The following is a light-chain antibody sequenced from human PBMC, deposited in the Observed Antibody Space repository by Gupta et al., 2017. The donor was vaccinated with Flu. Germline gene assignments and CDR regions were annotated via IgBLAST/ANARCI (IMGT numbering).Light chain of an antibody. CDR3: TAWEYTTDQQV. J-gene: IGLJ2*01. CDR2: EDT. Sequence: GKTARMNCGGNDIGKKTGHWEQQKQGQAPRLVGKEDTDRHSGITERLSASKSGNTATLTISRLEAEDEADYYWTAWEYTTDQQVFGGGTKMTVL. V-gene: IGLV3-21*03. CDR1: DIGKKT.